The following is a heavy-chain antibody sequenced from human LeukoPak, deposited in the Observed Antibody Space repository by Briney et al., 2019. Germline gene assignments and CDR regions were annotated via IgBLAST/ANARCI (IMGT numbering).Heavy chain of an antibody. V-gene: IGHV4-59*01. CDR3: ARGRSSGCYDY. J-gene: IGHJ4*02. D-gene: IGHD6-19*01. Sequence: SETLSLTCTVSGGSISSYYWSWIRQPPGKGLEWIGYIYYSGSTNYNPSLKSRVTISVDTSKNQFSLKLSSVTAADTAVYYCARGRSSGCYDYWGQGTLVTVSS. CDR2: IYYSGST. CDR1: GGSISSYY.